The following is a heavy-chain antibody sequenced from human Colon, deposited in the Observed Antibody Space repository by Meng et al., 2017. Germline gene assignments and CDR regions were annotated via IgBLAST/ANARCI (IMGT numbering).Heavy chain of an antibody. CDR3: AKPWMQLWLPDR. CDR2: ISSSGDRT. D-gene: IGHD5-18*01. V-gene: IGHV3-23*04. Sequence: EGKLVECGGGSVHPGGTLTLSCAAAGCAFTGYPMTWVRQTPGQGLDWVSGISSSGDRTYYADSVKGRFTISRDNSKNSLYLQLNSLRAEDTAIYYCAKPWMQLWLPDRWGQGTLVTVSS. CDR1: GCAFTGYP. J-gene: IGHJ5*02.